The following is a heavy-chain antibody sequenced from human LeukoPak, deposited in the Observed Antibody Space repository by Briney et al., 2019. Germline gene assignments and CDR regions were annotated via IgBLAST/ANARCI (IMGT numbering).Heavy chain of an antibody. J-gene: IGHJ4*02. CDR2: IYSSGST. Sequence: SETLSLTCTVSGGSISSYYWSWIRQPAGKGLEWIGRIYSSGSTNYNPSLKSRVTMSVDTSKNQFSLNLSSVTAADTAVYYCARAPTREGGGAFFDYWGQGTLVTVSS. CDR1: GGSISSYY. D-gene: IGHD3-16*01. CDR3: ARAPTREGGGAFFDY. V-gene: IGHV4-4*07.